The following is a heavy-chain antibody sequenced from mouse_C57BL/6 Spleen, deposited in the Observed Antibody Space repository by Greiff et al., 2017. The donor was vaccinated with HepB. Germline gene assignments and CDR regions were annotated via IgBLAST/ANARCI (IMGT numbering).Heavy chain of an antibody. CDR1: GFTFSSYA. CDR3: ASLPFAY. CDR2: ISDGGSYT. J-gene: IGHJ3*01. V-gene: IGHV5-4*01. Sequence: EVQVVESGGGLVKPGGSLKLSCAASGFTFSSYAMSWVRQTPEKRLEWVATISDGGSYTYYPDNVKGRFTISRDNAKNNLYLQMSHLKSEDTAMYYCASLPFAYWGQGTLVTASA.